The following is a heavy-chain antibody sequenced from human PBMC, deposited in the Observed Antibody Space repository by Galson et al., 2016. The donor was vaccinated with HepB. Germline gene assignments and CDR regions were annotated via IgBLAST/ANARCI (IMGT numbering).Heavy chain of an antibody. CDR3: ARARVPIQHGDFDASDI. J-gene: IGHJ3*02. Sequence: SVKVSCKASGYTFTNYGINWVRQARGQGLEWMGWISPYTGHTHYTQRLQGRITVTTDTSTSTVYMEVRSLRSDDTAVYYCARARVPIQHGDFDASDIWGQGTMVTVSS. V-gene: IGHV1-18*01. D-gene: IGHD4-17*01. CDR2: ISPYTGHT. CDR1: GYTFTNYG.